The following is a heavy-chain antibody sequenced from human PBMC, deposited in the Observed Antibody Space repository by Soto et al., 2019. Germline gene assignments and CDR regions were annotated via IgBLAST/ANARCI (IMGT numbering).Heavy chain of an antibody. J-gene: IGHJ4*02. D-gene: IGHD2-15*01. CDR2: ISYDGTNK. CDR3: AKDNTHCSGGSCYGCDS. CDR1: GFTFSSYG. V-gene: IGHV3-30*18. Sequence: QVQLVESGGGGVQPGGSLRLSCAASGFTFSSYGMHWVRQAPGKGLEWVAVISYDGTNKYYADSVRGRFTISRDNSKNTLYRQMNSLRPEDTAVYYCAKDNTHCSGGSCYGCDSWGQGTLITVSS.